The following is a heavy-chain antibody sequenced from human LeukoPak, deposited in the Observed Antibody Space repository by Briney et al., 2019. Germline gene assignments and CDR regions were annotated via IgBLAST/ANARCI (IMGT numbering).Heavy chain of an antibody. D-gene: IGHD2-15*01. CDR1: GGSISSGGYS. V-gene: IGHV4-30-2*01. Sequence: PSETLPLTCAVSGGSISSGGYSWSWIRQPPGKGLEWIGYIYHSGSTYYNPSLKSRVTIPVDRSKNQFSLKLSSVTAADTAVYYCARVSRLGGYFDYWGQGTLVTVSS. J-gene: IGHJ4*02. CDR2: IYHSGST. CDR3: ARVSRLGGYFDY.